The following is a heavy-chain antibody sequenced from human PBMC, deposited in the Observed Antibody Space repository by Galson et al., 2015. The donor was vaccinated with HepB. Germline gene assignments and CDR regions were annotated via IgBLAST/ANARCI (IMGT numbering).Heavy chain of an antibody. CDR3: AREEGYCSSTSCPSYYYYGMDV. Sequence: SLRLSCAASGFTFSSYAMHWVRQAPGKGLEWVAVISYDGSNKYYADSVKGRFTISRDNSKNTPYLQMNSLRAEDTAVYYCAREEGYCSSTSCPSYYYYGMDVWGQGTTVTVSS. CDR2: ISYDGSNK. D-gene: IGHD2-2*01. CDR1: GFTFSSYA. V-gene: IGHV3-30*04. J-gene: IGHJ6*02.